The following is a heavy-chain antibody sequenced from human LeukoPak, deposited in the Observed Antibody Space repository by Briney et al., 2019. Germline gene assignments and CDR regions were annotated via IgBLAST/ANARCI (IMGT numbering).Heavy chain of an antibody. CDR2: ITDSSDYT. D-gene: IGHD6-19*01. CDR1: GFSFSTYG. CDR3: AKDARRTSGWYYFDY. V-gene: IGHV3-23*01. Sequence: GGSLRLSCIASGFSFSTYGMGWVRQAPGTGLEWVAAITDSSDYTYFADSMKGRFTISRDNSKNILYLQMSSLRADDTAVYYCAKDARRTSGWYYFDYWGQGALVTVSS. J-gene: IGHJ4*02.